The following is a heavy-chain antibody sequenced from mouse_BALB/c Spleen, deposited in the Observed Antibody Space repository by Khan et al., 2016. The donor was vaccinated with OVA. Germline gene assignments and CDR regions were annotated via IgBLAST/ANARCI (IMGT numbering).Heavy chain of an antibody. CDR3: TRGGHGSPFDY. V-gene: IGHV1-18*01. D-gene: IGHD1-1*01. CDR2: ITPNNGGT. Sequence: VQLQQSGPELVKPGASVKIPCKASGYTFTDYNMDWVKQSHGKSLEWIGDITPNNGGTIYNQRFKGKATLTVDKSSSTPYMELRSLTSEDTAVYYCTRGGHGSPFDYWGQGTTLTVSS. J-gene: IGHJ2*01. CDR1: GYTFTDYN.